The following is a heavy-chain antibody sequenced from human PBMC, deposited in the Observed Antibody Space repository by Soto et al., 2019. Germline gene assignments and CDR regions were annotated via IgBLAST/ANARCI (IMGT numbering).Heavy chain of an antibody. CDR1: GFTFGSYW. Sequence: EVQLVESGGGLVQPGGSLRLSCAVSGFTFGSYWMNWVRLIPGKGLEWVAYIKQDGSATYYVYSVTGRFTISRDNAKNSLYLQMNSLRVEDTSLYYCARAGYCGPGCYYYFDYWGQGTLVTVSS. CDR2: IKQDGSAT. CDR3: ARAGYCGPGCYYYFDY. D-gene: IGHD2-21*02. V-gene: IGHV3-7*01. J-gene: IGHJ4*02.